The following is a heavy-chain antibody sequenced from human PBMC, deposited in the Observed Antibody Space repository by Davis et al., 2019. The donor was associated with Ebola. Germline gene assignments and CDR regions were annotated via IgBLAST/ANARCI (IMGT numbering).Heavy chain of an antibody. J-gene: IGHJ6*02. CDR3: ARDSKYGRPRYYYGMDV. D-gene: IGHD6-6*01. CDR1: GGTFSSYA. CDR2: IIPILGIA. V-gene: IGHV1-69*10. Sequence: SVKVSCKASGGTFSSYAISWVRQAPGQGLEWMGWIIPILGIANYAQKFQGRVTITADKSTSTAYMELSSLRYEDTAVYYCARDSKYGRPRYYYGMDVWGQGTTVTVSS.